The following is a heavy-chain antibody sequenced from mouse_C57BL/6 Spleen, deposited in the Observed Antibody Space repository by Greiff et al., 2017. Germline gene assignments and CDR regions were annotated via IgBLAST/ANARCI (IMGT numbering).Heavy chain of an antibody. Sequence: VQLVESGAELVRPGASVTLSCKASGYTFTDYEMHWVKQTPVHGLEWIGAIDPETGGTAYNQKFKGKAILTADKSSSTAYMELRSLTSEDSAVYYGTRGYGSSYGYFDVWGTGTTVTVSS. D-gene: IGHD1-1*01. CDR2: IDPETGGT. CDR3: TRGYGSSYGYFDV. CDR1: GYTFTDYE. J-gene: IGHJ1*03. V-gene: IGHV1-15*01.